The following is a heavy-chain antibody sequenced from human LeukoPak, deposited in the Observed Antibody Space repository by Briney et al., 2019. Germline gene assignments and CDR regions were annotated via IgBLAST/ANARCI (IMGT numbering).Heavy chain of an antibody. J-gene: IGHJ4*02. CDR3: SKDLLSGTGYYSWGIFDY. CDR1: GFTFNNYA. CDR2: ISGTGVKT. Sequence: GGSLRLSCVASGFTFNNYAISWVRQAPGMGLEWVSGISGTGVKTVYSDSVKGRFTISRDNSKNTLYLQMNTLRAEDTAVYYCSKDLLSGTGYYSWGIFDYWCQGTLVTVSA. V-gene: IGHV3-23*01. D-gene: IGHD3-22*01.